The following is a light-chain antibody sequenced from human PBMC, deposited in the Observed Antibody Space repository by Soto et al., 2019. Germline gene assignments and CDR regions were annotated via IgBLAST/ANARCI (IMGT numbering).Light chain of an antibody. J-gene: IGKJ4*01. Sequence: EIVLTQSPGTLSLYPGERATLSCRASQSVSSTYIAWYQQKFGQAPRLLIYGASSRATGIPDRFSGSGSGTDFTLTISRLEPEDFGVYYCQQYNYSPLTFGGGTKVDIK. CDR1: QSVSSTY. CDR2: GAS. CDR3: QQYNYSPLT. V-gene: IGKV3-20*01.